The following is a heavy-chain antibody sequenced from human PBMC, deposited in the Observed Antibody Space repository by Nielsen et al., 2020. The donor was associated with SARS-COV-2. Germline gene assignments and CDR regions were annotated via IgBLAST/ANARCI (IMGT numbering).Heavy chain of an antibody. D-gene: IGHD3-22*01. V-gene: IGHV3-21*04. CDR3: AKDHDSSGYELMTFDY. CDR2: ISSSSSYI. J-gene: IGHJ4*02. Sequence: WIRQPPGKGLEWVSSISSSSSYIYYADSVKGRFTISRDNSKNTLYLQMNSLRAEDTAVYYCAKDHDSSGYELMTFDYWGQGTLVTVSS.